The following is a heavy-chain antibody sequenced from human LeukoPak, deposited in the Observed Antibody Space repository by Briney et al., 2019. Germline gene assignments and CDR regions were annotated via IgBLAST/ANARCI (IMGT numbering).Heavy chain of an antibody. CDR2: LNPHNGHT. V-gene: IGHV1-8*02. Sequence: GSVKVSCKASGYTFNGYNINWVRQASGQGLEWMGRLNPHNGHTGYAQKFQGRLTLTRNTSMSTGYMELNNLNFEDTAVYYCVTAEKRVFDFWGQGTLVTVSS. J-gene: IGHJ4*02. CDR1: GYTFNGYN. CDR3: VTAEKRVFDF.